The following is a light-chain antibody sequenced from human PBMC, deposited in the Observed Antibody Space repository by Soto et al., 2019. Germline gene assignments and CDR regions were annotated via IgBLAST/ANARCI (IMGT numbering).Light chain of an antibody. J-gene: IGKJ1*01. V-gene: IGKV3-15*01. CDR1: QSISGA. CDR2: GAS. Sequence: EIVMTQSPAPLSVSPGGRATLSCRASQSISGALAWYQQKPGQAPRLLIYGASTRATSFPARFSGSGSGTDFNLTISSLQSEDVAVYYCQQYNNWPWALGQGTKVDIK. CDR3: QQYNNWPWA.